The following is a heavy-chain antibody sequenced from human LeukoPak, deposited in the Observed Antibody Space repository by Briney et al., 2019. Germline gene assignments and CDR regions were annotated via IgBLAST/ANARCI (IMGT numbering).Heavy chain of an antibody. CDR1: GGSISSYY. V-gene: IGHV4-59*08. D-gene: IGHD4-17*01. CDR3: GRRLGDYVYALDI. CDR2: IYYSGST. J-gene: IGHJ3*02. Sequence: SETLSLTCTVSGGSISSYYWSWIRQPPGKGLEWIGYIYYSGSTNYNPSLKSRVTISVDTSKNQFSLKLSSVTAADTAVYYCGRRLGDYVYALDIWGQGTMVTVSS.